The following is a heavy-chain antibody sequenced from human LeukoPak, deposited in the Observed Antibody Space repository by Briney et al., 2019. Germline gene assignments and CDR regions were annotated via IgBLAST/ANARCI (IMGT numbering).Heavy chain of an antibody. CDR2: ISSSSSYI. D-gene: IGHD3-22*01. CDR3: ARDLSPYDSSGYSQGY. V-gene: IGHV3-21*01. Sequence: GGSLRLSCAASGFTFSSYSMNWVRQAPGKGLEWVSSISSSSSYIYYADSVKGRFTISRDNAKNSLYLQMNSLRAEDTAVYYCARDLSPYDSSGYSQGYWGQGTLVTVSS. J-gene: IGHJ4*02. CDR1: GFTFSSYS.